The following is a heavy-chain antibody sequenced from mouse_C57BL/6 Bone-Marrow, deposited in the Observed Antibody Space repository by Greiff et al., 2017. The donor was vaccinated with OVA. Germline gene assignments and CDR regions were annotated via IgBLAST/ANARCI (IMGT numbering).Heavy chain of an antibody. V-gene: IGHV5-6*01. J-gene: IGHJ2*01. CDR2: ISSGGSYT. CDR3: ARLITTVVPYYFDY. D-gene: IGHD1-1*01. CDR1: GFTFSSYG. Sequence: EVQGVESGGDLVKPGGSLKLSCAASGFTFSSYGMSWVRQTPDKRLEWVATISSGGSYTYYPDSVKGRFTISRDNAKNTLYLQMSSLKSEDTAMYYCARLITTVVPYYFDYWGQGTTLTVSS.